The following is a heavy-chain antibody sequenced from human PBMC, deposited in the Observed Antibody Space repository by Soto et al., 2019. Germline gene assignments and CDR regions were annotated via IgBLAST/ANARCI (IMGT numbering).Heavy chain of an antibody. CDR3: ARDPQSLWFGELKKGLDD. D-gene: IGHD3-10*01. V-gene: IGHV1-18*01. Sequence: QVQLVQSGAEVKKPGASVRVSCKAFDYTFTNFGISWVRQAPGRGSGWMGWISGYNGDTTYAQKCQGRVTMTTDTFTSTAYLELMRLTSDDTAVYYCARDPQSLWFGELKKGLDDWGQGTLVTVSS. CDR1: DYTFTNFG. J-gene: IGHJ4*02. CDR2: ISGYNGDT.